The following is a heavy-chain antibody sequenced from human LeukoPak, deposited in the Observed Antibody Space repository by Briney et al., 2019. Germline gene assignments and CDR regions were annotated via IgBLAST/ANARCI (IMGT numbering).Heavy chain of an antibody. V-gene: IGHV3-49*04. CDR2: IRSKAYGGTT. CDR1: GFTFSSYG. J-gene: IGHJ6*02. Sequence: SGGSLRLSCAASGFTFSSYGMNWVRQAPGKGLEWVGFIRSKAYGGTTEYAASVKGRFTISRDDSKSIAYLQMNSLKIEDTAVYYCTRGPTQWLYYGMDVWGQGTTVTVSS. D-gene: IGHD5-24*01. CDR3: TRGPTQWLYYGMDV.